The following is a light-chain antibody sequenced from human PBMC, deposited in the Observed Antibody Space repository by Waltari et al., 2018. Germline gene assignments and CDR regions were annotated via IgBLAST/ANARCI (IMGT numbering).Light chain of an antibody. J-gene: IGKJ2*01. V-gene: IGKV3-15*01. CDR3: QQYNNWPET. Sequence: EIVMTQSPATLSVSPGERATLSCRARQSVSSNLAWYQQKPGQAPRLLIYCASTRATGIPARFSGSGSGTEFTLTISSMQSEDFTVYYCQQYNNWPETFGQGTKLEIK. CDR2: CAS. CDR1: QSVSSN.